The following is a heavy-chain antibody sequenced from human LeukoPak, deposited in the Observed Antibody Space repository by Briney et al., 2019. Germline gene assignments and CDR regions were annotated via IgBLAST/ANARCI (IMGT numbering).Heavy chain of an antibody. CDR1: GFTFDDYA. CDR2: ISWDGGST. V-gene: IGHV3-43D*04. CDR3: AKGRVYYYYGMDV. Sequence: GGSLRLSCAASGFTFDDYAMHWVRQAQGKGLEWVSLISWDGGSTYYADSVKGRFTISRDNSKNSLYLQMNSLRAEDTALYYCAKGRVYYYYGMDVWGKGTTVTVSS. J-gene: IGHJ6*04.